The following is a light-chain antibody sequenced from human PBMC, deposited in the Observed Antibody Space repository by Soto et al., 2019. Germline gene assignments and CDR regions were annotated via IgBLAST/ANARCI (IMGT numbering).Light chain of an antibody. CDR2: GAS. V-gene: IGKV3-15*01. Sequence: EIVMTQSPATLSVSPGERATLSCRASQSVSSNLAWYQQQPGQAPRLLIYGASTRATAIPARFIGSGSGTEFTLTISSLQSEDFSVYYCQQYNNWPPWTFGQGTKVEIK. CDR3: QQYNNWPPWT. CDR1: QSVSSN. J-gene: IGKJ1*01.